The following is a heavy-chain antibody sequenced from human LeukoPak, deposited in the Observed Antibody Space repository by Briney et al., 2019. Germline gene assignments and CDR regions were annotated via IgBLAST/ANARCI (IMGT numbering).Heavy chain of an antibody. CDR3: AREGRVDIVATIQKTAYYYYYMDV. J-gene: IGHJ6*03. D-gene: IGHD5-12*01. CDR1: GGSISRGSYY. CDR2: IYTSGGT. Sequence: SETLSLTCTVSGGSISRGSYYWSWIRQPAGKGLEWIGRIYTSGGTNYNPSLKSRVTISVDTSKNHFSLKLSSVTAADTAVYYCAREGRVDIVATIQKTAYYYYYMDVWGKGTTVTVSS. V-gene: IGHV4-61*02.